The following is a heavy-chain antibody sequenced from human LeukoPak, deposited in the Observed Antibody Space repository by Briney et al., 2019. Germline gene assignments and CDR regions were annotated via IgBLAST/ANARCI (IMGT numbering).Heavy chain of an antibody. J-gene: IGHJ4*02. CDR2: IIPIFGTA. Sequence: SVKVSCKASGYTFTSYYMHWVRQAPGQGLEWMGGIIPIFGTANYAQKFQGRVTITADKSTSTAYMELSSLRSEDTAVYYCARAGSGWGFDYWGQGTLVTVSS. D-gene: IGHD6-19*01. CDR3: ARAGSGWGFDY. V-gene: IGHV1-69*06. CDR1: GYTFTSYY.